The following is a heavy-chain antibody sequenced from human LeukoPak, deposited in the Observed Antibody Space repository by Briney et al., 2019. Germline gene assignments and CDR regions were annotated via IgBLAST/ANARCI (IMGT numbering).Heavy chain of an antibody. J-gene: IGHJ4*02. D-gene: IGHD2-2*01. CDR3: ARRCSSTSCLQY. V-gene: IGHV3-21*01. CDR1: GVTFNNYW. Sequence: GVLRLSCEASGVTFNNYWMSWVRHGPGEGLGWDSSISSSSSYIYYADSVKGRFTISRDNAKNSLYLQMNSVRAEDTAVYYCARRCSSTSCLQYWGQGTLVTVSS. CDR2: ISSSSSYI.